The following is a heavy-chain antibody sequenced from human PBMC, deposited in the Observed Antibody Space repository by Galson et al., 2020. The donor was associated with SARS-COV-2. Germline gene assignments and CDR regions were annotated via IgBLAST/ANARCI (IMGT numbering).Heavy chain of an antibody. CDR3: ARGGPTWIQLWLGFDY. V-gene: IGHV1-18*01. Sequence: ASVKVSCKASGYTFTSYGISWVRQAPGQGLEWMGWISAYNGNTNYAQKLQGRVTMTTDTSTSTAYMELRSLRSDDTAVYYCARGGPTWIQLWLGFDYWGQGTLVTVSS. CDR1: GYTFTSYG. D-gene: IGHD5-18*01. CDR2: ISAYNGNT. J-gene: IGHJ4*02.